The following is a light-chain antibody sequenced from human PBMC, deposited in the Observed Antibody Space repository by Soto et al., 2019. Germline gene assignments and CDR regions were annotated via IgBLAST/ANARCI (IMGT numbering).Light chain of an antibody. CDR3: QQYNNWPRT. CDR1: QSVINN. CDR2: GAS. Sequence: EIVMTQSPGTLSVSPGERDTLSCRASQSVINNLAWYQQKPGQAPRLLISGASTRATGIPARFSGSGSGTEFTLSISSLQSEDFAVYYCQQYNNWPRTFGQGTKVDIK. J-gene: IGKJ1*01. V-gene: IGKV3-15*01.